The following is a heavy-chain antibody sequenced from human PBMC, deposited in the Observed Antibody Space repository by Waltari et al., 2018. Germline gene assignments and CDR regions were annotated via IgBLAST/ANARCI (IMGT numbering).Heavy chain of an antibody. CDR3: ARGEGYCSGDTCYGYFDY. J-gene: IGHJ4*02. V-gene: IGHV1-69*05. D-gene: IGHD2-15*01. CDR1: GGTFSSYA. Sequence: QVQLVQSGAEVKKPGSSVKVSCKASGGTFSSYAISWVRQAPGQGLEWMGGIIPIFGTANYAQKFQGRVTITTDESTNTAYMELSSLRSEDTAVYYCARGEGYCSGDTCYGYFDYWGQGTLVTVSS. CDR2: IIPIFGTA.